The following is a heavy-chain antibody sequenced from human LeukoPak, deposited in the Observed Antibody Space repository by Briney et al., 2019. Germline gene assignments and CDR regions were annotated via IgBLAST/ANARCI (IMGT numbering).Heavy chain of an antibody. CDR1: GYTFTSYG. J-gene: IGHJ3*02. CDR2: ISAYNGNT. Sequence: ASVKVSCKASGYTFTSYGISWVRQAPGQGLEWMGWISAYNGNTNYAQKLQGRVTMTTDTSTSTAYMELRSLRSDDTAVYYCARTDYGGLVVITDAFDIWGQGTTVTVSS. V-gene: IGHV1-18*01. CDR3: ARTDYGGLVVITDAFDI. D-gene: IGHD3-22*01.